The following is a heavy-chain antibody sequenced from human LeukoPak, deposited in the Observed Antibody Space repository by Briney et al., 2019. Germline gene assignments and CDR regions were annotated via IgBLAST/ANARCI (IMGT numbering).Heavy chain of an antibody. CDR2: IYGSGGT. V-gene: IGHV4-4*07. Sequence: SETLSLSCTVSGGAISNYYWSWIRQSAGKGLEWIGQIYGSGGTNYNPSLKSRVTMSADRSKNQVSLRLSSVTAADTAIYYCARNRSNDYGEVPFDIWGQGTMVSLSS. D-gene: IGHD4-17*01. J-gene: IGHJ3*02. CDR1: GGAISNYY. CDR3: ARNRSNDYGEVPFDI.